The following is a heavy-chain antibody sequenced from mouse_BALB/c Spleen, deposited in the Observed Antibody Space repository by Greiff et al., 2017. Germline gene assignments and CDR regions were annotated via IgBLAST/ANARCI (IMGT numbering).Heavy chain of an antibody. D-gene: IGHD3-2*01. CDR1: GFTFSSYA. V-gene: IGHV5-9-3*01. CDR3: ARGDSLGYPFAY. J-gene: IGHJ3*01. Sequence: EVQLVESGGGLVKPGGSLKLSCAASGFTFSSYAMSWVRQTPEKRLEWVATISSGGSYTYYPDSVKGRFTISRDNAKNTLYLQMSSLRSEDTAMYYCARGDSLGYPFAYWGQGTLVTVSA. CDR2: ISSGGSYT.